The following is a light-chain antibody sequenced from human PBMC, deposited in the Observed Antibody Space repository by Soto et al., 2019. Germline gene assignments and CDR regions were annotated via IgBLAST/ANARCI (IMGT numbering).Light chain of an antibody. Sequence: DIPMTQSPSSLSASVGDRVTITCRASQSISSYLNWYQQKPGKAPKLLIYAASSLQSGVPSRFSGSGSGTDFTLTISSLQPEDFATYYCQQSYSTPQCTFGQGTKVEIK. CDR1: QSISSY. CDR3: QQSYSTPQCT. CDR2: AAS. J-gene: IGKJ1*01. V-gene: IGKV1-39*01.